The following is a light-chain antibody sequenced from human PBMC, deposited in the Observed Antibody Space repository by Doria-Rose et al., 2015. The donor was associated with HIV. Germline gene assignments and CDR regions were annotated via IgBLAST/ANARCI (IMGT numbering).Light chain of an antibody. J-gene: IGLJ1*01. CDR1: CNDVGSYHL. Sequence: CTCTCNDVGSYHLVSWYQQPPGKAPKLMIYEVNKRPSGVSYRFSGSKSGNTASLTISGLQAEDEADYYCCSYAGTPLVFGSGTKVTVL. V-gene: IGLV2-23*02. CDR3: CSYAGTPLV. CDR2: EVN.